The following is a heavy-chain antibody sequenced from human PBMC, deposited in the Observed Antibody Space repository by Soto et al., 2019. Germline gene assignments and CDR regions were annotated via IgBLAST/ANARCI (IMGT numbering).Heavy chain of an antibody. J-gene: IGHJ3*02. D-gene: IGHD6-13*01. V-gene: IGHV4-31*03. CDR3: ARAIAAAGTATFDI. CDR1: GGSISIGGYY. Sequence: SETLSLTCTVSGGSISIGGYYWSWIRQHPGKGLEWIGYIYYSGSTYYNPSLKSRVTISVDTSKNQFSLKLSSVTAADTAVYYCARAIAAAGTATFDIWGQGTMVTVSS. CDR2: IYYSGST.